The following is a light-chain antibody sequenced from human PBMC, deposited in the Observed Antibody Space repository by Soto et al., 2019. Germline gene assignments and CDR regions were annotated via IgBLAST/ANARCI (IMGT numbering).Light chain of an antibody. V-gene: IGLV2-23*02. CDR3: CSYAGSNTHV. CDR1: SSVVGSYNL. J-gene: IGLJ1*01. CDR2: EVT. Sequence: QSVLTQPASVSGSPGQSITISCTGSSSVVGSYNLASWYQQHPGKAPKLMIYEVTKRPSGFSNRFSGSKSGNTASLTISGLQAEDEADYYCCSYAGSNTHVFGTGTKVTVL.